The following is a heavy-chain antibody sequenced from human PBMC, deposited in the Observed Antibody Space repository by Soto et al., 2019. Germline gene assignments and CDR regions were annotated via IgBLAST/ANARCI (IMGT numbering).Heavy chain of an antibody. V-gene: IGHV3-33*01. J-gene: IGHJ6*02. Sequence: QVQLVESGGGVVQPGRSLRLSCAGSGFAFSSYGIHWVRQAPGRGLEWVAIIWYDGSNTYYVDSVKGRFTISRDNSKNTVYLQMDNLRAEDTAVYYCAREVVVFSYYYAMDVWGQGTTVTVSS. CDR1: GFAFSSYG. D-gene: IGHD2-15*01. CDR3: AREVVVFSYYYAMDV. CDR2: IWYDGSNT.